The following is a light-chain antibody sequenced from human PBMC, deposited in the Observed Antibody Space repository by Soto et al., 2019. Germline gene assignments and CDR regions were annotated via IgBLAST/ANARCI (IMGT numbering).Light chain of an antibody. Sequence: QSVLTQPLSASGTPGQRVTISCSGSSSNIGDSYGYWFQQLPGTAPKLLIYRNNQRPSGVPDRFSGSKSGTSASLAISGLRPEDEADYYCATWDDSLRGWVFGGGTKVTVL. V-gene: IGLV1-47*01. CDR2: RNN. CDR3: ATWDDSLRGWV. CDR1: SSNIGDSY. J-gene: IGLJ3*02.